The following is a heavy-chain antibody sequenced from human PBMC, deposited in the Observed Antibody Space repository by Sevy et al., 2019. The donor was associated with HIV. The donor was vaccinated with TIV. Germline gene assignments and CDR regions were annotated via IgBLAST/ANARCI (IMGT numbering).Heavy chain of an antibody. CDR2: IYHSGST. D-gene: IGHD6-6*01. Sequence: SETLSLTCAVSGYSISSGYYWGWIRQPPGKGLEWIGSIYHSGSTYYNPSLKSRVTISVDTSKNQFSLKLSSVTAADTAVYYCARQPPRYGSSSRWFDPWGQGTLVTVSS. CDR3: ARQPPRYGSSSRWFDP. V-gene: IGHV4-38-2*01. J-gene: IGHJ5*02. CDR1: GYSISSGYY.